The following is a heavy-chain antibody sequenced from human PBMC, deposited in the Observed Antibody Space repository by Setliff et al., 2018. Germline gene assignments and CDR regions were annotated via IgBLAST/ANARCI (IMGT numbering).Heavy chain of an antibody. V-gene: IGHV4-61*09. J-gene: IGHJ4*02. CDR2: IYTSGST. CDR1: GGSISSGSYY. Sequence: PSETLSLTCTVSGGSISSGSYYWSWIRQPAGKGLGWIGHIYTSGSTNYNPSLKSRVTISVDTSKNQFSLKLSSVTAADTAVYYCAREGYFPRGGNDLYYFDYWGQGTLVTVSS. CDR3: AREGYFPRGGNDLYYFDY. D-gene: IGHD2-15*01.